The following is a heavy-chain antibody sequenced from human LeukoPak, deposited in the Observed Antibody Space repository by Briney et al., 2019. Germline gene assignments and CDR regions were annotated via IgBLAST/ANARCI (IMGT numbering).Heavy chain of an antibody. J-gene: IGHJ4*02. CDR3: ARGTKGMTGVPSDY. V-gene: IGHV4-61*02. CDR1: GGSISSDNHY. Sequence: PSETLSLTCTVSGGSISSDNHYWSWIRQPAGKGLERIGRMYSSGSTNYSPSLESRVTISIDTSKNQFSLNLSSVTAADTAVYYCARGTKGMTGVPSDYWGQGTLVTVSS. CDR2: MYSSGST. D-gene: IGHD1-20*01.